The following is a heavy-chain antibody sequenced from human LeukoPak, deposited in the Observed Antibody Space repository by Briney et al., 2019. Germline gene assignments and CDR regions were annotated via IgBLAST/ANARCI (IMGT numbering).Heavy chain of an antibody. Sequence: SETRSLTCAVYGGSFSGYYWSWIRQPPGKGLEWIGEINHSGSTNYNPSLKSRVTISVDTSKNQFSLKLSSVTAADTAVYYCARGNSGSYAYWFDPWGQGTLVTVSS. CDR2: INHSGST. D-gene: IGHD3-10*01. V-gene: IGHV4-34*01. CDR1: GGSFSGYY. CDR3: ARGNSGSYAYWFDP. J-gene: IGHJ5*02.